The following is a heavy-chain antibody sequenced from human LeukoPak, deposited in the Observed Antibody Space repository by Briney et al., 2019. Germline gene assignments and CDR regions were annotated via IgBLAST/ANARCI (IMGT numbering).Heavy chain of an antibody. J-gene: IGHJ3*02. V-gene: IGHV4-59*01. CDR2: IYSSGST. CDR3: ARGSSGYDYAFDI. CDR1: GGSISSYH. Sequence: SETLSLTCTVSGGSISSYHWSWIRQPPGKGLQWIGFIYSSGSTNYNPSLKSRVTISLDTSKDQFSLRVSSVTSADTAVYYCARGSSGYDYAFDIWGQGTMVTVSS. D-gene: IGHD5-12*01.